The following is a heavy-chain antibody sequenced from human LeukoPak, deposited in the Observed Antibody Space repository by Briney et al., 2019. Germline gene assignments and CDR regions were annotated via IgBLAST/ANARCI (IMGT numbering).Heavy chain of an antibody. CDR1: GYTFTSYY. CDR2: INPSGGSS. Sequence: ASVKVSCKASGYTFTSYYMHWVRQAPGQGLEWMGIINPSGGSSNYAQKFQGRVTMTRDTSTSTVYMELSSLTSEDTAVYYCARATLSVLGVPSHYWGQGTLVTVSS. J-gene: IGHJ4*02. CDR3: ARATLSVLGVPSHY. D-gene: IGHD3-3*01. V-gene: IGHV1-46*01.